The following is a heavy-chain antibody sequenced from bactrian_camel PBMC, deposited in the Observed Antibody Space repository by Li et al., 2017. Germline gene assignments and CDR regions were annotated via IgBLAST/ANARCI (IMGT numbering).Heavy chain of an antibody. D-gene: IGHD3*01. J-gene: IGHJ4*01. V-gene: IGHV3S31*01. CDR1: GFTFSTYP. CDR2: ISRGGTT. Sequence: VQLVESGGGLVQPGGSLRLSCAVSGFTFSTYPMIWVRQAPGKGLEWVSSISRGGTTYCADSVKGRFTISRDNAKNTLYLQMNSLKPEDTAIYYCAAAKGLPDLLRGGYLSARSYNYWGRGTQVTVS. CDR3: AAAKGLPDLLRGGYLSARSYNY.